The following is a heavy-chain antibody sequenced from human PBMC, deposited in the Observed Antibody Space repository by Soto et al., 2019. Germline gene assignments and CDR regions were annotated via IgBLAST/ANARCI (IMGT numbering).Heavy chain of an antibody. CDR1: GFSLRTRGVA. Sequence: QITLKESGPTLVNPTQTLTLTCTFSGFSLRTRGVAVGWIRQPPGQALEWLVVVYWDDDKRYSPSLRSRLTVTKDSSKTQVVLTVTNMDPVDTATYYCVRRRGSIVDYWGQGTLVTVSS. CDR2: VYWDDDK. J-gene: IGHJ4*02. CDR3: VRRRGSIVDY. D-gene: IGHD6-13*01. V-gene: IGHV2-5*02.